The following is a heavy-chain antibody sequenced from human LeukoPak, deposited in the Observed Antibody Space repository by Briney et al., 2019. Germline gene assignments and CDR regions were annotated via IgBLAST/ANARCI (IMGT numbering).Heavy chain of an antibody. CDR2: IYSGGST. D-gene: IGHD3-10*01. J-gene: IGHJ4*02. Sequence: GGSLRLSCAASGFTVSSNYMSWVRQAPGKGLEWVSVIYSGGSTYYADSVKGRFTISRDNSKNSLSLQMNSLRTEDTALYYCAKDKYGSGSLFDYWGQGTLVTVSS. CDR1: GFTVSSNY. CDR3: AKDKYGSGSLFDY. V-gene: IGHV3-53*05.